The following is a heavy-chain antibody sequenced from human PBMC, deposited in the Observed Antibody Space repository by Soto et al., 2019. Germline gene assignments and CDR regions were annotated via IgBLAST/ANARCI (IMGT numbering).Heavy chain of an antibody. CDR1: GFTFDDYA. V-gene: IGHV3-9*01. Sequence: GGSLRLSCAASGFTFDDYAMHWVRQAPGKGLEWVSGISWNSGSIGYADSVKGRFTISRDNAKNSLYLQMNSLRAEDTALYYCAKDSCSGGSCSFDYWGQGTLVTVSS. CDR3: AKDSCSGGSCSFDY. J-gene: IGHJ4*02. CDR2: ISWNSGSI. D-gene: IGHD2-15*01.